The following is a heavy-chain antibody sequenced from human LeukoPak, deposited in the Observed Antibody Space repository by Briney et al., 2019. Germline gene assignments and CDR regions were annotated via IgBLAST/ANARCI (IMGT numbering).Heavy chain of an antibody. CDR2: IIDTGST. CDR3: ARVGFDYVWGSYRPLYYFDY. V-gene: IGHV4-34*12. CDR1: GGSFSGYY. D-gene: IGHD3-16*02. Sequence: SETLSLTCAVYGGSFSGYYWTWIRQPPGKGLEWIGEIIDTGSTKYNSSLKSRVTISVDTSKNQFSLSLDSVTAADTAVYYCARVGFDYVWGSYRPLYYFDYWGQGTLVTVSS. J-gene: IGHJ4*02.